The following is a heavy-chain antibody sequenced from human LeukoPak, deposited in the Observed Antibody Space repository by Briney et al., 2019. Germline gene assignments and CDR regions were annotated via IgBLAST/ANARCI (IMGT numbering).Heavy chain of an antibody. CDR2: IYSDGST. Sequence: GGSLRLSCAASGFTVSSNFMTWVRQAPGKGLEWVSVIYSDGSTYYADSVKGRFTISRDNSKNTLYLQMNGLRAEDTAVYYCARDHTAAAGTPQHWGQGTLVTVSS. J-gene: IGHJ4*02. CDR1: GFTVSSNF. V-gene: IGHV3-66*01. CDR3: ARDHTAAAGTPQH. D-gene: IGHD6-13*01.